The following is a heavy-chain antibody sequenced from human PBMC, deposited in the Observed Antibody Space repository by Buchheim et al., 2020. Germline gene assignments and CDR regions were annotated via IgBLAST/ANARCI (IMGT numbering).Heavy chain of an antibody. CDR1: GFTFSSYG. CDR2: ISYDGSNK. Sequence: QVQLVESGGGVVQPGRPLRLSCAASGFTFSSYGMHWVRQAPGKGLEWVAVISYDGSNKYYADSVKGRFTISGDNSKNTLYLQMNSLRAEDTAVYYCAILHESAGNYYFDYWGQGTL. CDR3: AILHESAGNYYFDY. D-gene: IGHD4-23*01. J-gene: IGHJ4*02. V-gene: IGHV3-30*03.